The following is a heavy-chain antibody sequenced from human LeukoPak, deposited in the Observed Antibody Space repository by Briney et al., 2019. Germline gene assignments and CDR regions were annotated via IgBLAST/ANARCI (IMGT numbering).Heavy chain of an antibody. Sequence: PSETLSLICAVYGGSFSGYYWSWICQPPGKGLEWIGEINHSGSTNYNPSLKSRVTISVDTSKNQFSLKLSSVTAADTAVYYCARRGSGGYYGSGSYYKPFYGMDVWGQGTTVTVSS. CDR1: GGSFSGYY. CDR2: INHSGST. J-gene: IGHJ6*02. V-gene: IGHV4-34*01. D-gene: IGHD3-10*01. CDR3: ARRGSGGYYGSGSYYKPFYGMDV.